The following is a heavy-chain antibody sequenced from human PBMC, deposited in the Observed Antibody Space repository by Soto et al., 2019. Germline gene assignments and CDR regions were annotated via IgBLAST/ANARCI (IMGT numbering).Heavy chain of an antibody. J-gene: IGHJ2*01. CDR3: ARVLNGGYPVGHFDL. V-gene: IGHV4-59*01. D-gene: IGHD4-17*01. Sequence: QVQLQESGPGLVKPSETLSLTCTVSGGSISSYYWSWIRQPPGKGLEWIGYIYYSGSTNYNPSLKSRVTISVDTSKNQFSLKLSSVTAADTAVYYCARVLNGGYPVGHFDLWGRGTLVTVSS. CDR2: IYYSGST. CDR1: GGSISSYY.